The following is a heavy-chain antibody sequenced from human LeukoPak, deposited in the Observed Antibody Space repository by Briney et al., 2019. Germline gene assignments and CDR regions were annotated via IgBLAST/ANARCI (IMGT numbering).Heavy chain of an antibody. V-gene: IGHV4-59*01. D-gene: IGHD6-19*01. J-gene: IGHJ4*02. Sequence: SETLSLTCTVSGGSLSTYYWSWIRQPPGKGLEWIGFIYHSGITNYNPSLKSRVTISVDTSKNQFSLNQSSVTAADTAVYYCARDERSDTSGWHLGYWGQGTLVTVSS. CDR2: IYHSGIT. CDR1: GGSLSTYY. CDR3: ARDERSDTSGWHLGY.